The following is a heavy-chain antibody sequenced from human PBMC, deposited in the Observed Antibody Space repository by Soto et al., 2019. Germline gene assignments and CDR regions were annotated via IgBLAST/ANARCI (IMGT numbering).Heavy chain of an antibody. CDR2: ISPMFGVA. CDR3: AREVQVHTPAFVY. Sequence: QVQLVQSGAEMKKPGSSVKVSCQSSGGTFNTYAMNWVRQAPGQGPEWMGDISPMFGVANYAPKFQGRVTITADESTGTSYMQLSSLTSEDTALYFCAREVQVHTPAFVYWGQGTLVTV. V-gene: IGHV1-69*19. CDR1: GGTFNTYA. J-gene: IGHJ4*02. D-gene: IGHD3-10*01.